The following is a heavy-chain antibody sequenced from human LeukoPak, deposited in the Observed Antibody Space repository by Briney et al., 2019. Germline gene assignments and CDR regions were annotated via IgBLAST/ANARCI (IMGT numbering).Heavy chain of an antibody. D-gene: IGHD5-18*01. CDR2: IYYSGST. Sequence: SETLSLTCTVSGGSISSYYLSWIRQPPGKGLEWIGYIYYSGSTNYNPSLKSRVTISVDTSKNQFSLKLSSVTAADTAVYYCARDRGYSYGVYYYGMDVWGQGTTVTVSS. CDR1: GGSISSYY. J-gene: IGHJ6*02. CDR3: ARDRGYSYGVYYYGMDV. V-gene: IGHV4-59*01.